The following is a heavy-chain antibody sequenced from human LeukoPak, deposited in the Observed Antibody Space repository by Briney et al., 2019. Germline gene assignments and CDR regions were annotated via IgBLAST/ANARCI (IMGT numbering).Heavy chain of an antibody. CDR3: ARSHDHLWGNYPDY. V-gene: IGHV4-4*02. D-gene: IGHD3-16*02. Sequence: SETQSLTCDVSGGSIDSTNWWTWVGRPPGKGLEWFGEIHHDGRINYNPSLKSRVTLSVDKSKNQFPLRLNSVTAADTAMYYCARSHDHLWGNYPDYWGQGTLVTVSS. CDR1: GGSIDSTNW. CDR2: IHHDGRI. J-gene: IGHJ4*02.